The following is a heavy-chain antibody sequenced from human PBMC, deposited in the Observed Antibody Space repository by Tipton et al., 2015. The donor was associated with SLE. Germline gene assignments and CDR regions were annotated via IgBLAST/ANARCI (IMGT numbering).Heavy chain of an antibody. Sequence: TLSLTCTVSGGSISSSSYYWGWIRQPPGKGLEWIGRIYYSGSSYYNPSLKSRVTISVDTSKNQFSLKLSSVTAADTAVYYCASLSGGSEYFPHWGQGTLVAVSS. D-gene: IGHD2-15*01. J-gene: IGHJ1*01. CDR3: ASLSGGSEYFPH. CDR2: IYYSGSS. CDR1: GGSISSSSYY. V-gene: IGHV4-39*07.